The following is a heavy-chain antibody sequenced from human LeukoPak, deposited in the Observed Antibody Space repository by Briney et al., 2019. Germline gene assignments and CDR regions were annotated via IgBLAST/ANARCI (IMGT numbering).Heavy chain of an antibody. CDR1: GFTFSSYG. D-gene: IGHD6-13*01. CDR3: ARRYSSSWGVFDY. Sequence: GRSLRLSCAASGFTFSSYGMHWVRQAPGKGLEWVAVISYDGSNKYYADSVKGRFTISRDNAKNSLYLQMNSLRAEDTAVYYCARRYSSSWGVFDYWGQGTLVTVSS. CDR2: ISYDGSNK. J-gene: IGHJ4*02. V-gene: IGHV3-30*03.